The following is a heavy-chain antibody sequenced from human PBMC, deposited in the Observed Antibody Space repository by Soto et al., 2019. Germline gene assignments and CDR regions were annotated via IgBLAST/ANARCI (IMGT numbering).Heavy chain of an antibody. J-gene: IGHJ3*02. CDR2: IRWNSGSI. Sequence: EVQLVESGGGLVQPGRSLRLSCAASGFTFDDYAMHWVRQAPGQGLEWVSGIRWNSGSIGYADSVKGRFTISRDNAKNSLYLQMNSLRAEDTALYYCAKGTRSTVTRGGAFDIWGQGTMVTVSS. V-gene: IGHV3-9*01. D-gene: IGHD4-17*01. CDR1: GFTFDDYA. CDR3: AKGTRSTVTRGGAFDI.